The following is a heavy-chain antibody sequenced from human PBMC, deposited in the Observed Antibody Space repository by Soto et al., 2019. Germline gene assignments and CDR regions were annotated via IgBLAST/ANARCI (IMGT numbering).Heavy chain of an antibody. CDR2: IIPILGIA. D-gene: IGHD3-22*01. V-gene: IGHV1-69*02. Sequence: GPPVKVSCKASGGTFSSYTISWVRQAPGQGLEWMGRIIPILGIANYAQKFQGRVTITADKSTSTAYMELSSLRSEDTAVYYCASSSSGYEGDYYCGMDVWGQGTTVTVS. J-gene: IGHJ6*02. CDR3: ASSSSGYEGDYYCGMDV. CDR1: GGTFSSYT.